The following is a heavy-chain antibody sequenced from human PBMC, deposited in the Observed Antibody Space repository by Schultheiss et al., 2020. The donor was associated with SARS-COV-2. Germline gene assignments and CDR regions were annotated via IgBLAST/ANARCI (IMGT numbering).Heavy chain of an antibody. CDR2: IYYSGST. J-gene: IGHJ5*02. CDR1: GGSFSGYY. CDR3: ARGKEYSSSSGWWFDP. V-gene: IGHV4-34*01. D-gene: IGHD6-6*01. Sequence: SETLSLTCAVYGGSFSGYYWSWIRQPPGKGLEWIGYIYYSGSTYYNPSLKSRVTISVDTSKIQFSLKLSSVTAADTAVYYCARGKEYSSSSGWWFDPWGQGTLVTVAS.